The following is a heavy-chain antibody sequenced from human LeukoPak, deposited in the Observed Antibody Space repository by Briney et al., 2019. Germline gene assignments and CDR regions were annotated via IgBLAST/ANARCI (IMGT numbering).Heavy chain of an antibody. D-gene: IGHD3-16*01. V-gene: IGHV1-46*01. Sequence: GASVKVSCKASGYTFTSYYMHWVRQAPGQGLEWMGIINPSGGSTSYAQKFQGRVTMTRNTSISTAYMELSSLRSEDTAVYYCARGRLRRGGHNWFDPWGQGTLVTVSS. CDR3: ARGRLRRGGHNWFDP. CDR2: INPSGGST. J-gene: IGHJ5*02. CDR1: GYTFTSYY.